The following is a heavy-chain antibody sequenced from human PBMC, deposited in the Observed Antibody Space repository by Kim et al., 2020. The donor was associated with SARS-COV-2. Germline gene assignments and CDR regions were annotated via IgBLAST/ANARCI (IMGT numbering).Heavy chain of an antibody. D-gene: IGHD3-9*01. J-gene: IGHJ6*02. V-gene: IGHV4-39*01. Sequence: SETLSLTCTVSGGSISSSSYYWGWIRQPPGKGLEWIGSIYYSGSTYYNPSLKSRVTISVDTSKNQFSLKLSSVTAADTAVYYCARQEYDILTGQRYYYYGMDVWGQGTTVTVSS. CDR1: GGSISSSSYY. CDR3: ARQEYDILTGQRYYYYGMDV. CDR2: IYYSGST.